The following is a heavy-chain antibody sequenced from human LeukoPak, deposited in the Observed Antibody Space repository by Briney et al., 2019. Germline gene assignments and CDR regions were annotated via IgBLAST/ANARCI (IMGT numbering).Heavy chain of an antibody. CDR2: IHHDGRNK. V-gene: IGHV3-30*02. CDR1: GFTFSSYG. J-gene: IGHJ4*02. Sequence: GGSLRLSCEASGFTFSSYGMQWVRQAPGKGLEWVAYIHHDGRNKYYADSVKGRFTISRDNSKNTLYLQMSSLRAEDTAVYYCAKPKDGGPAAAGLDYWGQGTLVTVSS. CDR3: AKPKDGGPAAAGLDY. D-gene: IGHD6-13*01.